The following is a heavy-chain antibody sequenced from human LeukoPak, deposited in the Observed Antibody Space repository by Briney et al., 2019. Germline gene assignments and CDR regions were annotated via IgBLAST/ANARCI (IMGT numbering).Heavy chain of an antibody. V-gene: IGHV3-23*01. J-gene: IGHJ4*02. CDR2: IGTSASST. CDR3: AKDPNWDRGY. Sequence: GGSLRLSCATSGFTFSSYTMTWVRQAPGKGLEYVSGIGTSASSTTYADSVKGRFTISRDNSKNTLYLQMNSLRVEDTAVCYCAKDPNWDRGYWGQGTLVTVSS. CDR1: GFTFSSYT. D-gene: IGHD7-27*01.